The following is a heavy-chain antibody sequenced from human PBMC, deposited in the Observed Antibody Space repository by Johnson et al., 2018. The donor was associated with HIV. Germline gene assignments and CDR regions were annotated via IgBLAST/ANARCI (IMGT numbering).Heavy chain of an antibody. V-gene: IGHV3-15*01. CDR3: TTDGLGVDAFDI. CDR1: GFTVTNAW. D-gene: IGHD5-12*01. J-gene: IGHJ3*02. CDR2: IKSKTDGGTT. Sequence: VQLVESGGGVVQPGRSLRLSCAASGFTVTNAWMSWVRQAPGKGLEWVGRIKSKTDGGTTDYAAPVKGRFTSSRDDSKNTLYLQMHCLKTEDTAVYYCTTDGLGVDAFDIWGQGTMVTVSS.